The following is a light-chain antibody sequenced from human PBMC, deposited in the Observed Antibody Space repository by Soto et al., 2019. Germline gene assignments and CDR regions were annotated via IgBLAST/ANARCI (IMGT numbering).Light chain of an antibody. CDR3: KQYGSSTRT. CDR2: AAS. J-gene: IGKJ1*01. V-gene: IGKV3-20*01. CDR1: QTITNSY. Sequence: EIVLTQSPGTLSLSPGERATLYCRASQTITNSYLAWYQQKPGQAPRLLIYAASTRATGIPDRFSGSGSGTDFTLTINRLESEDCAVYYCKQYGSSTRTFGQGTKVEIK.